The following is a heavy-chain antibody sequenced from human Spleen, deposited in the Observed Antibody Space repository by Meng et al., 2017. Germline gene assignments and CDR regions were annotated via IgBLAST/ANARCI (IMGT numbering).Heavy chain of an antibody. J-gene: IGHJ4*02. V-gene: IGHV3-23*01. Sequence: GGSLRLSCAASGFTFNSNAMTWVRQAPGKGLEWVSTIGGSGGSTYYLDSVKGRFTISRDDSKNTLYLQMNSLRIEDTALYHCAINRAGYCSGGSCYDYWGRGTLVTVSS. CDR3: AINRAGYCSGGSCYDY. CDR1: GFTFNSNA. CDR2: IGGSGGST. D-gene: IGHD2-15*01.